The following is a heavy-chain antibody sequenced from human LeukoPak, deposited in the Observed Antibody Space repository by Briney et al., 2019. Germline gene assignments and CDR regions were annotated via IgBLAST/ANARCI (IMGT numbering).Heavy chain of an antibody. D-gene: IGHD3-16*01. CDR1: GFILSQYG. Sequence: GGSLRLSCAASGFILSQYGFNWARQAPGKGLEWVASINHNGNVNYYVDSVKGRFTISRDNAKNSLYLQMSNLRAEDTAVYFCARGGGLDVWGQGATVTVSS. CDR3: ARGGGLDV. V-gene: IGHV3-7*03. J-gene: IGHJ6*02. CDR2: INHNGNVN.